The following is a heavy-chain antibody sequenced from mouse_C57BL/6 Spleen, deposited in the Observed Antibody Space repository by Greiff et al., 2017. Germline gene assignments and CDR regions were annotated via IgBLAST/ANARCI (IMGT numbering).Heavy chain of an antibody. CDR2: IYPGSGST. D-gene: IGHD2-3*01. CDR3: ARGDYDGYYNYAMDY. CDR1: GYTFTSYW. J-gene: IGHJ4*01. V-gene: IGHV1-55*01. Sequence: QVQLQQPGAELVKPGASVKMSCKASGYTFTSYWITWVKQRPGQGLEWIGDIYPGSGSTNYNEKFKSKATLTVDTSSSTAYMQLSCLTSEDSAVYYCARGDYDGYYNYAMDYWGQGTSVTVSS.